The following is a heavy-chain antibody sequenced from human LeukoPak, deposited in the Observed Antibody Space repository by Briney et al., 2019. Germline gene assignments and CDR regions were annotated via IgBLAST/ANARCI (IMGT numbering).Heavy chain of an antibody. J-gene: IGHJ2*01. CDR2: INPNSGGT. V-gene: IGHV1-2*02. Sequence: RASVKVSCKASGYTFTGYYMHWVRQAPGQGLEWMGWINPNSGGTNYAQKFQGRVTMTRDTSISTAYMELSRLRSDDTAVYYCARDSAYCSSTSCYPKTNWYFDLWGRGTLATVSS. CDR1: GYTFTGYY. D-gene: IGHD2-2*01. CDR3: ARDSAYCSSTSCYPKTNWYFDL.